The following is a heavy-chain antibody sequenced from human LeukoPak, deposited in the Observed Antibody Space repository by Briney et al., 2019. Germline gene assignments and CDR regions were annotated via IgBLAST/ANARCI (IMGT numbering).Heavy chain of an antibody. D-gene: IGHD5-24*01. CDR2: IYYSGST. J-gene: IGHJ4*02. CDR3: ARWRDGYNLFARYYFDY. Sequence: SQTLSLTCTVSGCSISSGGYYWSWIRQHPGKGLEWIGYIYYSGSTYYNPSLKSRVTISVDTSKNQFSLKLSSVTAADTAVYYCARWRDGYNLFARYYFDYWGQGTLVTVSS. V-gene: IGHV4-31*03. CDR1: GCSISSGGYY.